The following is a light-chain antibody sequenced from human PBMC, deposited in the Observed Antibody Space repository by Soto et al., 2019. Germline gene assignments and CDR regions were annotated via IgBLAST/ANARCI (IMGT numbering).Light chain of an antibody. CDR1: QGIRNP. V-gene: IGKV1-9*01. Sequence: IQLTQSPSSLSASVGDRVTITCRASQGIRNPLAWYQQKPGKGPKLLIYLASTLQSGVPSRFSGSGSGTDFTLTISSLQPEDSATYYCQQVDSYPITFGQGTRLEIK. CDR3: QQVDSYPIT. J-gene: IGKJ5*01. CDR2: LAS.